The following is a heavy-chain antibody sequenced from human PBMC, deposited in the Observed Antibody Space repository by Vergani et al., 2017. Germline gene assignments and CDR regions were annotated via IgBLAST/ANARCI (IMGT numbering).Heavy chain of an antibody. Sequence: QVQLQESGPGLVKPSETLSLTCAVSGYSISSGYYWGWIRQPPGKVLEWIGSIYHSGSTYYNPSLKSRVTISVDTSKTQFSLKLSSVTAADTAVYYCARRDSSGPFGYWGQGTLVTVSS. CDR1: GYSISSGYY. D-gene: IGHD3-22*01. J-gene: IGHJ4*02. CDR2: IYHSGST. CDR3: ARRDSSGPFGY. V-gene: IGHV4-38-2*01.